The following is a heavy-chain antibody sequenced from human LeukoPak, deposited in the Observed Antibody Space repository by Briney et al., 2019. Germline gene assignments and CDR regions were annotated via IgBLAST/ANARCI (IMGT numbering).Heavy chain of an antibody. CDR1: GYTFTGYY. J-gene: IGHJ4*02. Sequence: GASVKVSCKASGYTFTGYYMHWVRQAPGQGLEWMGWINPNSGGTNYAQKFQGRVTMTRDTSISTAYMELSRLRSDDTAVYYCARDLSITIFGVVTLYYFDYWGQGTLVTVSS. CDR3: ARDLSITIFGVVTLYYFDY. V-gene: IGHV1-2*02. D-gene: IGHD3-3*01. CDR2: INPNSGGT.